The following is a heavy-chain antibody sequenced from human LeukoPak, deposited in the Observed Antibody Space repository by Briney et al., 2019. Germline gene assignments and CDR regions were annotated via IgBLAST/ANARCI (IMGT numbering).Heavy chain of an antibody. CDR1: GLTFSNYW. CDR2: INTDGRST. CDR3: ARAEIHDYGDSFDY. D-gene: IGHD4-17*01. V-gene: IGHV3-74*01. J-gene: IGHJ4*02. Sequence: GGSLRLSCAASGLTFSNYWMHWVREAPGKGLVWVSGINTDGRSTVYADSVKGRFTISRDNSKNTLYLQMNSLRAEDTAVYYCARAEIHDYGDSFDYWGQGTLVTVSS.